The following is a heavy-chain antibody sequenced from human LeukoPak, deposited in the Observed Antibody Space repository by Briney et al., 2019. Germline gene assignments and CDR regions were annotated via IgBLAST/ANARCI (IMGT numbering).Heavy chain of an antibody. J-gene: IGHJ4*02. D-gene: IGHD6-13*01. CDR3: ARVCRIAAAGYFDY. CDR2: INHSGST. V-gene: IGHV4-34*01. CDR1: GGSFSGYY. Sequence: SETLSLTCAVYGGSFSGYYWSWIRQPPGKGLEWIGEINHSGSTNYNPSLKSRVTISVDTSKNQFSLKLSSVTAADTAVYYCARVCRIAAAGYFDYWGQGTLVTVST.